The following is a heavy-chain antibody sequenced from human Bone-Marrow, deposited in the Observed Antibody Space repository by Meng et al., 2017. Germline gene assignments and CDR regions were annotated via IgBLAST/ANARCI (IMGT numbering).Heavy chain of an antibody. J-gene: IGHJ4*02. CDR1: GFSVSSYA. V-gene: IGHV3-23*04. Sequence: EGELVEGGGGLGQPGGSLRLSCAASGFSVSSYAMSWVRQAPGKGLEWVSAISGSGGSTYYADSVKGRFTISRDNSKNTLYLQMNSLRAEDTAVYYCARQLGATDYWGQGTLVTVSS. D-gene: IGHD1-26*01. CDR2: ISGSGGST. CDR3: ARQLGATDY.